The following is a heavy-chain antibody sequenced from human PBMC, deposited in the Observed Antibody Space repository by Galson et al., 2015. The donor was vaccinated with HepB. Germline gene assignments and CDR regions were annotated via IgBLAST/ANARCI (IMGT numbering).Heavy chain of an antibody. J-gene: IGHJ3*01. CDR3: AREGATSDAFHF. V-gene: IGHV3-20*04. D-gene: IGHD1-26*01. CDR2: VDWKGGNI. Sequence: SLRLSCAASGFTFDDYGMSWVRQAPGKGLEWLPSVDWKGGNIGYADSVKGRFTISRDNAKNSLYLQMNSLRVEDTAFYYCAREGATSDAFHFWGPGTMVTVSS. CDR1: GFTFDDYG.